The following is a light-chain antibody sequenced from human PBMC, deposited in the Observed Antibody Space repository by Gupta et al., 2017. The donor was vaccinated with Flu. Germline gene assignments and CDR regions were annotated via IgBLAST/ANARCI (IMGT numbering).Light chain of an antibody. J-gene: IGLJ1*01. Sequence: QPVLAQSSSASASLGSSVKLTCTLTSGHNTNIIAWHQQQPGKAPRFLMKVEGSGSYNKGSGVPFRFSGSSSGADLYLTISTLQSEDEAYYYCETWDSDTFVFGTGTTVTVL. CDR2: VEGSGSY. V-gene: IGLV4-60*03. CDR3: ETWDSDTFV. CDR1: SGHNTNI.